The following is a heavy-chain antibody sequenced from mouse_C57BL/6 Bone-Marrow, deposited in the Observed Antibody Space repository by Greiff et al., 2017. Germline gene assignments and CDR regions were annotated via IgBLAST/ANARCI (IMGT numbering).Heavy chain of an antibody. CDR1: GFTFSSYG. V-gene: IGHV5-6*01. J-gene: IGHJ3*01. D-gene: IGHD4-1*01. CDR2: ISSGGSYT. CDR3: ASQTGSFAY. Sequence: VQLQQSGGDLVKPGGSLKLSCAASGFTFSSYGMSWVRQTPDKRLEWVATISSGGSYTYYPDSVKGRFTISRDNAKNTLYLQMSSLKSEDTAMYYCASQTGSFAYWGQGTLVTVSA.